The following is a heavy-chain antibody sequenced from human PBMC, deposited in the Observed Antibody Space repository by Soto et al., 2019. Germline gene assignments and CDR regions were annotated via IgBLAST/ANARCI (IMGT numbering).Heavy chain of an antibody. J-gene: IGHJ6*02. Sequence: ASVKVSCKASGYTFTGYYMHWVRQAPGQGLEWMGWINPNSGGTNYAQKFQGRVTMTRDTSISTAYMELSRLRSDDTAVYYCASLVRGVINYYGMDVWGQGTTVTVSS. V-gene: IGHV1-2*02. CDR1: GYTFTGYY. CDR2: INPNSGGT. D-gene: IGHD3-10*01. CDR3: ASLVRGVINYYGMDV.